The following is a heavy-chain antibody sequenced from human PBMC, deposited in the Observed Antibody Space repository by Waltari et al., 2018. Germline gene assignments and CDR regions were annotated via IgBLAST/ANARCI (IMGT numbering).Heavy chain of an antibody. D-gene: IGHD6-13*01. V-gene: IGHV3-21*01. CDR2: ISSSSSYI. CDR1: DFTFSSYS. Sequence: EVQLVESGGGLVKPGGSLRLSCAASDFTFSSYSMNWVRQAPGKGLEWVSSISSSSSYIYYADSVKGRFTISRDNAKNSLYLQMNSLRAEDTAVYYCARDHSSWYLDYWGQGTLVTVSS. CDR3: ARDHSSWYLDY. J-gene: IGHJ4*02.